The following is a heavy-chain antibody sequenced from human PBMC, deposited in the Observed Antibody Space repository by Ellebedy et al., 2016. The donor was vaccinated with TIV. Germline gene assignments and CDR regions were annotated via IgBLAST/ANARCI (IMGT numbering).Heavy chain of an antibody. CDR2: IYPGDSDT. CDR3: ATSGIAARPSDDAFDI. V-gene: IGHV5-51*01. D-gene: IGHD6-6*01. Sequence: GESLKISCKSSRYSFTSYWIGWVRQMPGKGLEWMGIIYPGDSDTRYSPSFQGQVTISADKSISTAYLQWSSLKASDTAIYYCATSGIAARPSDDAFDIWGQGTMVTVSS. CDR1: RYSFTSYW. J-gene: IGHJ3*02.